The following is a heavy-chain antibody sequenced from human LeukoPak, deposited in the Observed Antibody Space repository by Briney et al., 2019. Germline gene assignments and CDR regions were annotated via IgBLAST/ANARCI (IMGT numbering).Heavy chain of an antibody. D-gene: IGHD6-6*01. J-gene: IGHJ6*02. CDR2: ISAYNGNT. Sequence: ASVKVSCKASGYTFTSYGISWVRQAPGQGLEWMGWISAYNGNTNYAQKLQGRVTMTTDTSPSTAYMELRSLRSDDTAVYYCARDGAARLYYYGMDVWGQGTTVTVSS. CDR3: ARDGAARLYYYGMDV. V-gene: IGHV1-18*01. CDR1: GYTFTSYG.